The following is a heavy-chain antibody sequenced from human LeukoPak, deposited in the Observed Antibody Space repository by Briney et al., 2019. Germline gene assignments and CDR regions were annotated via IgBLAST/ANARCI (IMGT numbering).Heavy chain of an antibody. Sequence: SVKVSCKASGGTFSSYAISWVRQAPGQGLEWMGRIIPIFGTANYAQKFQGRVTITTDESTSTAYMELSSLRSEDTAVYYCARERYYYDSSGYSPAFDIRGQGTMVTVSS. D-gene: IGHD3-22*01. CDR1: GGTFSSYA. CDR2: IIPIFGTA. V-gene: IGHV1-69*05. CDR3: ARERYYYDSSGYSPAFDI. J-gene: IGHJ3*02.